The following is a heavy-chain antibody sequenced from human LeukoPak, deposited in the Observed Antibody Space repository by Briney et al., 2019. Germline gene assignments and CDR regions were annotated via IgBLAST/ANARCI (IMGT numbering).Heavy chain of an antibody. Sequence: SETLSLTCAVSGGSISSGGYSWSWIRQPPGKGLEWIGYIYHSGSTYYNPSLKSRVTISVDRSKNQFSLKLSSVTAADTAVYYCAADARWGSGFDPWGQGTLVTVSS. CDR3: AADARWGSGFDP. CDR1: GGSISSGGYS. J-gene: IGHJ5*02. D-gene: IGHD3-10*01. CDR2: IYHSGST. V-gene: IGHV4-30-2*01.